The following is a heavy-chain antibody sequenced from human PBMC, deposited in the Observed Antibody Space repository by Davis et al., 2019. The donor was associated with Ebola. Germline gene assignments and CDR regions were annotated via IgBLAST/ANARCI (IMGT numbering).Heavy chain of an antibody. CDR1: GCSISSYY. Sequence: PSETLSLTCTVSGCSISSYYWSCIRQPPGKGLEWIGYIYYSGSTNYNPSLKSRVTISVDTSKNQFSLKLSSVTDEDTAVYYCASGGEIAVDGTQNYYMDVWGKGTTVTVSS. J-gene: IGHJ6*03. CDR2: IYYSGST. CDR3: ASGGEIAVDGTQNYYMDV. D-gene: IGHD6-19*01. V-gene: IGHV4-59*01.